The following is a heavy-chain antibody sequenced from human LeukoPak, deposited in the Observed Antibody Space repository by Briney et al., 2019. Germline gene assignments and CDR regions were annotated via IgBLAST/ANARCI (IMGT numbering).Heavy chain of an antibody. V-gene: IGHV3-23*01. J-gene: IGHJ4*02. Sequence: GGSLRLSCAASGFTFSSYGMSWVRQAPGKGLEWVSGISGSGGSTYYADSAKGRFTISRDNSKNTLYLQMNSLRVQDTAVYYCAKEGDLRSSWSFDFWGQGILVIVSS. CDR1: GFTFSSYG. CDR3: AKEGDLRSSWSFDF. CDR2: ISGSGGST. D-gene: IGHD6-13*01.